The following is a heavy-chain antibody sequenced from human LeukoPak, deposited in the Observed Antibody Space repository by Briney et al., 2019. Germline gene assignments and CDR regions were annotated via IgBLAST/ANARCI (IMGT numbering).Heavy chain of an antibody. D-gene: IGHD3-22*01. CDR1: GGSISTSAYY. J-gene: IGHJ3*02. CDR2: IYYSGNT. V-gene: IGHV4-39*07. CDR3: ARDRGYYDSSGYHDAFDI. Sequence: SETLSLTCIVSGGSISTSAYYWGWIRQPPGEGLQWIGSIYYSGNTYYNSSLKSRVTISVDTSTSQFSLRLSSVTAADTAVYYCARDRGYYDSSGYHDAFDIWGQGTMVTVSS.